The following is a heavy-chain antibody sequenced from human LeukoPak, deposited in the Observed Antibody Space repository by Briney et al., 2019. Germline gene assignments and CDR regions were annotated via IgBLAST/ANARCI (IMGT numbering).Heavy chain of an antibody. J-gene: IGHJ4*02. V-gene: IGHV3-23*01. Sequence: SGGSLRLSCAASGFTFSTYAMSWVRQAPGKGLEWVSSIIVSGSSTYYADSVKGRFSISRDIFKNTLFLQMNNLRAEDTAVYYCARQSGLGFDFWGQGTLVIVSS. CDR2: IIVSGSST. D-gene: IGHD6-19*01. CDR3: ARQSGLGFDF. CDR1: GFTFSTYA.